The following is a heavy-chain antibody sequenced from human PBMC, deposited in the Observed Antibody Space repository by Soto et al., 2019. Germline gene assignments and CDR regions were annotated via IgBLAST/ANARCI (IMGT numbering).Heavy chain of an antibody. Sequence: EVQLLESGGGLVQPGGSLRLSCAASGFTFSSYAMSWVRQAPGKGLEWVSAISGSGGSTYYADSVKGRFTISRDNSKNTLYLQMNSLRAEDTAVYYWAKNDKQWLVPGGYWGQGTLVTVSS. V-gene: IGHV3-23*01. CDR2: ISGSGGST. CDR1: GFTFSSYA. CDR3: AKNDKQWLVPGGY. D-gene: IGHD6-19*01. J-gene: IGHJ4*02.